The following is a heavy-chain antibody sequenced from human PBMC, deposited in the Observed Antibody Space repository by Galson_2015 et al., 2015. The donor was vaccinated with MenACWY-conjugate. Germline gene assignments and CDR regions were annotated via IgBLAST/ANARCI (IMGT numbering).Heavy chain of an antibody. CDR1: GFTFSTYA. V-gene: IGHV3-30*04. CDR3: ARGAGELYYFDY. Sequence: SLRLSCAASGFTFSTYAMHWVRQAPGKGLEWVAVISYDGSNNYYADSVKGRFIISRDNSKNTLSLHMSSLKPEDTAVYYCARGAGELYYFDYWGQGTLVTVSS. J-gene: IGHJ4*02. D-gene: IGHD1-26*01. CDR2: ISYDGSNN.